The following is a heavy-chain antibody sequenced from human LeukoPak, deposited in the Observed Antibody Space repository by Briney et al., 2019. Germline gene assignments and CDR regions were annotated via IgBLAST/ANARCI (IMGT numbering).Heavy chain of an antibody. CDR2: MNQDGNEK. CDR1: GFTFRNYW. Sequence: PGGSLRLSCAASGFTFRNYWMSWVRQAPGKGLEWVANMNQDGNEKYYVGSVKGRFTISRDNAENSLYLQMNSLRAEDTAVYYCARVRGYYYDSSTYYPGAFDYWGQGTLVTVSS. V-gene: IGHV3-7*01. D-gene: IGHD3-22*01. J-gene: IGHJ4*02. CDR3: ARVRGYYYDSSTYYPGAFDY.